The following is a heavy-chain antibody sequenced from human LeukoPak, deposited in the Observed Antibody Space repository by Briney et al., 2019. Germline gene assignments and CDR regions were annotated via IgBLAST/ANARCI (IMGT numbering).Heavy chain of an antibody. D-gene: IGHD6-19*01. CDR2: INHSGST. Sequence: PSETLSLTCAVYGGSFSGYYWSWIRQPPGKGLEWIGEINHSGSTNYNPSLKSRVTISVDTSKNQFSLKLSSVTAADTAVYYCARGRIAVAGTPLVYWGQGTLVTVSP. CDR1: GGSFSGYY. J-gene: IGHJ4*02. V-gene: IGHV4-34*01. CDR3: ARGRIAVAGTPLVY.